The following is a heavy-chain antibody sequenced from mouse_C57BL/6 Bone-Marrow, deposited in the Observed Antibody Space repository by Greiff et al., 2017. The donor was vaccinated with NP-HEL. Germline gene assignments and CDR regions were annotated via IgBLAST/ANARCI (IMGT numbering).Heavy chain of an antibody. J-gene: IGHJ3*01. CDR3: ARSAGAY. CDR1: GFTFTDSY. Sequence: EVKLQESGGGLVQPGGSLSLSCAASGFTFTDSYMSWVRQPPGKALEWLGFIRNKANGYTTEYSASVKGRFTISSDNSQSILYLQMNALRAEDSATYYCARSAGAYWGQGTLVTVSA. D-gene: IGHD6-1*01. V-gene: IGHV7-3*01. CDR2: IRNKANGYTT.